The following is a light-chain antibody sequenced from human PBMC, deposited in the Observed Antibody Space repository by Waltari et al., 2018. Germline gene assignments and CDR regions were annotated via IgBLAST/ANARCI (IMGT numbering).Light chain of an antibody. J-gene: IGLJ2*01. CDR1: SSDVRGYNY. CDR2: DVS. V-gene: IGLV2-14*03. CDR3: SSYTSSNTVV. Sequence: HSALTQPASVSGSPGQSITIPCSGSSSDVRGYNYVSWYLQYPGQAPKLIIYDVSQRPSEISDRFSGSKSGSTASLTISGLQAEDEADYYCSSYTSSNTVVFGGGTKVTVL.